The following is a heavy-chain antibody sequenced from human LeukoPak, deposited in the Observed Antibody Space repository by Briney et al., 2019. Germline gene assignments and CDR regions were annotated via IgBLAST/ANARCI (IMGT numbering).Heavy chain of an antibody. CDR1: GFTFSSYA. V-gene: IGHV3-30*04. J-gene: IGHJ6*02. CDR2: ISYDGSNK. Sequence: GGSLRLSCAASGFTFSSYAMHWVRQAPGKGLEWVAVISYDGSNKYYADSVKGRFSISRDNSKNTLYLQMNSLRAEDTAVYYCAREGSSTTPWYYYGMDVWGQGTTVTVSS. CDR3: AREGSSTTPWYYYGMDV. D-gene: IGHD2-2*01.